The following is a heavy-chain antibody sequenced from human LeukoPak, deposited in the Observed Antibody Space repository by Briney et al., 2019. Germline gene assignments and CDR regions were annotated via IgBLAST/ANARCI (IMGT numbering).Heavy chain of an antibody. D-gene: IGHD1-14*01. V-gene: IGHV3-23*01. Sequence: GSLTLTCTASGVSISSYSMSWVRQPPGKGLEWVWAISCSGSSTYYAYSVNGRFTTFTDNTNNTLYLQMMSLIADDTPVYYFEKDPLNRSYIEIWFDTSGARKPVTASPQ. CDR1: GVSISSYS. CDR2: ISCSGSST. J-gene: IGHJ5*02. CDR3: EKDPLNRSYIEIWFDT.